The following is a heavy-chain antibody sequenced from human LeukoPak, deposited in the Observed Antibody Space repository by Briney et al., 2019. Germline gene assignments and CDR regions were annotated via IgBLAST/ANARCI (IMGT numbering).Heavy chain of an antibody. D-gene: IGHD6-6*01. V-gene: IGHV4-39*01. Sequence: SESLSLTCTVSGGSISSSGYYWGCIRQPPGKGLEWIGRIDYSGRTYYNPSIKSRVTISIDTSKNQFSLKLSSVTAADTAVYYCETLEYSSSCFDYWGQGTLVTVSS. J-gene: IGHJ4*02. CDR3: ETLEYSSSCFDY. CDR1: GGSISSSGYY. CDR2: IDYSGRT.